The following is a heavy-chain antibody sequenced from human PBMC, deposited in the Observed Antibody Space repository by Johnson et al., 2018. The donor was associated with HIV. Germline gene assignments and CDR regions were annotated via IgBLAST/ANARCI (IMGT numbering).Heavy chain of an antibody. V-gene: IGHV3-30*02. CDR1: GFTFSSYG. D-gene: IGHD3-22*01. J-gene: IGHJ3*02. CDR2: IRYDGSNK. Sequence: QVQLVESGGGVVQPGGSLRLSCAASGFTFSSYGMHWVRQAPGKGLEWVAFIRYDGSNKYYADSVKGRFTIHRDNSKNTLYLQMNSLRAEDTAVYYCAKEGGRITMIVVEPDAFDIWGQGTMVTVSS. CDR3: AKEGGRITMIVVEPDAFDI.